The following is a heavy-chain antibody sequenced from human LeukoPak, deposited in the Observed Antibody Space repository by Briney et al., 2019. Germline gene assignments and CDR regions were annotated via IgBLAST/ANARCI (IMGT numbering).Heavy chain of an antibody. J-gene: IGHJ4*02. CDR1: GGSISSNF. Sequence: SGTLSLTCTVSGGSISSNFWSWIRQPPGKGLEWIGYIYDIGNIYNNAGTKNNPSPKDSANIFGDPSKHKFSLRVNSLTAADPAVYYCARAKPDWNPPDYWGQGTLVTVTS. CDR2: IYDIGNIYNNAGT. D-gene: IGHD1-1*01. CDR3: ARAKPDWNPPDY. V-gene: IGHV4-4*08.